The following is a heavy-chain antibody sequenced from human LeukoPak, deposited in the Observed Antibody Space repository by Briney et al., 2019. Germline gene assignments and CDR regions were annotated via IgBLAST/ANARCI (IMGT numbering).Heavy chain of an antibody. Sequence: GGSLRLSCAASGFNFNYFYMTWVRQAPGRGLEWVSSISSSSSDIYYAVSVKGRFTISRDNAKNSLYLHMNSLRAEDTAVYFCAKFAHCSGSTCYGVDYWGQGIPVTVSS. CDR2: ISSSSSDI. J-gene: IGHJ4*02. D-gene: IGHD2-2*01. CDR1: GFNFNYFY. CDR3: AKFAHCSGSTCYGVDY. V-gene: IGHV3-21*01.